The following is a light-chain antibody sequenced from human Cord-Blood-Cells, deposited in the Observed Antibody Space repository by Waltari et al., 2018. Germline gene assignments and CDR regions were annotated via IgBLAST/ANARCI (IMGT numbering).Light chain of an antibody. CDR3: SSYAGSNNLV. CDR2: GVS. CDR1: SSDVGGYNY. Sequence: QSALTQPPSASGSPGQSVTISCTGTSSDVGGYNYVSWHQQHPGKAPKLMVYGVSKRPAGVPYRFSGSKSGNTASLTVSGLQAEDEADYYCSSYAGSNNLVFGGGTKLTVL. V-gene: IGLV2-8*01. J-gene: IGLJ3*02.